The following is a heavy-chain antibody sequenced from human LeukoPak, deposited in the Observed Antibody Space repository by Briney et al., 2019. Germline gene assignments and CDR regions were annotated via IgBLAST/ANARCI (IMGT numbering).Heavy chain of an antibody. V-gene: IGHV3-30-3*01. Sequence: GGSLRLSCAASGFTFSTYAMHWIRQAPGKGLEWVAVISYDGSSKNYGDSVKGRFTISRDNSKNTVYLQMNSLRVEDTALYYCARGIFTGGTYYGYWGQGTLVTVSS. CDR2: ISYDGSSK. CDR3: ARGIFTGGTYYGY. CDR1: GFTFSTYA. D-gene: IGHD1-26*01. J-gene: IGHJ4*02.